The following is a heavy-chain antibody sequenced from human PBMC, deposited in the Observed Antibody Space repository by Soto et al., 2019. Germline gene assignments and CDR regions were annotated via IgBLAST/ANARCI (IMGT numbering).Heavy chain of an antibody. V-gene: IGHV3-30*18. D-gene: IGHD3-10*01. CDR2: ISYDGSNK. CDR1: GFTFSSYG. J-gene: IGHJ4*02. Sequence: PGGSLRLSCAASGFTFSSYGMHWVRQAPGKGLEWVAVISYDGSNKYYADSVEGRFTISRDNSKNTLYLQMNSLRAEDTAVYYCAKDRGITMVRGAPDYWGQGTLGTVSA. CDR3: AKDRGITMVRGAPDY.